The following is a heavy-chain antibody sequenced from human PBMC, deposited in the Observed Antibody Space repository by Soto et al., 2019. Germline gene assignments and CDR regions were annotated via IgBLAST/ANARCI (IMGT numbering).Heavy chain of an antibody. V-gene: IGHV4-31*03. CDR1: GGSISSGGYY. J-gene: IGHJ6*02. Sequence: QVQLQESGPGLVKPSQTLSLTCTVSGGSISSGGYYWSWIRQHPGKGLEWIGYIYYSGSTYYNPSLKCRVTISLDTSKNQFSLKLSSVTAADTAVYYCASGREYYGSGMHGMDVWGQGTTVTVSS. CDR3: ASGREYYGSGMHGMDV. CDR2: IYYSGST. D-gene: IGHD3-10*01.